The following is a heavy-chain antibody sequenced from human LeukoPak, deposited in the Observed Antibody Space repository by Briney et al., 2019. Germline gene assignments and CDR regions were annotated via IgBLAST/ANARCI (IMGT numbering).Heavy chain of an antibody. CDR2: ISDADGSIT. CDR3: ARDLSGYSDY. CDR1: GFTLSSYW. Sequence: PRGSLRLSCAASGFTLSSYWLHWVRQAPGKGLVRVSRISDADGSITDYADSVRGRFTISRDTAKNTLYLEMNSLGAEDTAVYYCARDLSGYSDYWGQGTLVTVSS. J-gene: IGHJ4*02. V-gene: IGHV3-74*01. D-gene: IGHD2-15*01.